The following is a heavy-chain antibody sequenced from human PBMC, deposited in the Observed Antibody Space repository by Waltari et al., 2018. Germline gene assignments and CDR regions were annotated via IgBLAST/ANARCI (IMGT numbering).Heavy chain of an antibody. CDR3: ARENNVGSSPADV. V-gene: IGHV3-33*01. Sequence: QVQLVESGGGVVQPGRSLRLSCAASGFTFSSYGMHWVRQAPGKGVEWVAVVWDDESQKYYADSLKGRFTISRDNSKNTLYLQMNSLRAEDTAVYYCARENNVGSSPADVWGQGTTVTVSS. D-gene: IGHD1-20*01. J-gene: IGHJ6*02. CDR1: GFTFSSYG. CDR2: VWDDESQK.